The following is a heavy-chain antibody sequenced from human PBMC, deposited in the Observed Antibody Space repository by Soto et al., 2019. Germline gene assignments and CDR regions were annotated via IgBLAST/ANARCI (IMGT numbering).Heavy chain of an antibody. Sequence: EVQLVESGGGLVQPGGSLRLSCVDSGFTFSSYWMSWVRQAPVKGLEWVGNIKQDGSEETYVDSVKGRFTISRDNAKNSMYLQLNSLRAEDTAVYYCARRASSGRGWDVWGQGTTVVVYS. CDR1: GFTFSSYW. CDR3: ARRASSGRGWDV. D-gene: IGHD3-10*01. J-gene: IGHJ6*02. V-gene: IGHV3-7*01. CDR2: IKQDGSEE.